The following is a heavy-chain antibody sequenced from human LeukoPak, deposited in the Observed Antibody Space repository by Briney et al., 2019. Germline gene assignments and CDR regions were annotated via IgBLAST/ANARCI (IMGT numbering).Heavy chain of an antibody. CDR3: ARDPTRYCSGGSCYFY. V-gene: IGHV4-61*01. J-gene: IGHJ4*02. CDR1: GGSVSSGSYY. CDR2: IYYSGST. D-gene: IGHD2-15*01. Sequence: PSETLSLTCTVSGGSVSSGSYYWRWMRQPPGKGLEWIGYIYYSGSTNYNPSLKSRVTMSVDTSKNQFSLKLSSVTAADTAVYYCARDPTRYCSGGSCYFYWGQGTLVTVSS.